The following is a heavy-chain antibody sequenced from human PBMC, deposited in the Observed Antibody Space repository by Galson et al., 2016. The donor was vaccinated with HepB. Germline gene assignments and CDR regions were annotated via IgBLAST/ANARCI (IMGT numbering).Heavy chain of an antibody. CDR3: ARQVGATHDH. CDR2: ISPGDSDT. V-gene: IGHV5-51*01. D-gene: IGHD1-26*01. CDR1: GYSFAKYW. Sequence: QSGAGVKKPGESLKISCQGSGYSFAKYWIVWVRQMPGKGLEWMGIISPGDSDTTYSPSSQGQVTISADKSISTAYLQWSSLKASDTAMYYCARQVGATHDHWGQGTLVTVSS. J-gene: IGHJ4*02.